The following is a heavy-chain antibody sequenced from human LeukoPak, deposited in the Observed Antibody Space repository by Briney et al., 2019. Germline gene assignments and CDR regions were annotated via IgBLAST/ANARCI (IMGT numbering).Heavy chain of an antibody. CDR1: GFTFSSYN. CDR3: ARGADSGYSSDN. Sequence: GGSLRLSCAASGFTFSSYNMNWVRQAPGKGLEWVSSISSSSSYIYYADSVKGRFTISRDNAKNSLYLQMNSLRAEDTAVYYCARGADSGYSSDNWGQGTLVTVSS. CDR2: ISSSSSYI. J-gene: IGHJ4*02. D-gene: IGHD3-9*01. V-gene: IGHV3-21*04.